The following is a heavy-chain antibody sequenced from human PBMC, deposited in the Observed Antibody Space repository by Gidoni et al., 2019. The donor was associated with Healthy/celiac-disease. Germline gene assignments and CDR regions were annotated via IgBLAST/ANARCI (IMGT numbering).Heavy chain of an antibody. J-gene: IGHJ5*02. CDR3: AHTEYSGYESWFDP. Sequence: QITLKESGPTRVKPTQTVTLTCNFPGFSLSTSGVGVGWIRQPPGKALEWLALIYWDDDKRSSPSLKSRLPITKDTSKNPVVLTVTNMDPMYTSTYYCAHTEYSGYESWFDPWGQGTLVTVSS. CDR1: GFSLSTSGVG. CDR2: IYWDDDK. D-gene: IGHD5-12*01. V-gene: IGHV2-5*02.